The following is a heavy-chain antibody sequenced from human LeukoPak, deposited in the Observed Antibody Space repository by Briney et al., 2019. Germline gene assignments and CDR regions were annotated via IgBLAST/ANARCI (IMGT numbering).Heavy chain of an antibody. D-gene: IGHD3-22*01. CDR3: EADDSSHDY. CDR2: IKQDGSEK. V-gene: IGHV3-7*01. J-gene: IGHJ4*02. CDR1: GFTFSSYW. Sequence: GGSLRLSCAASGFTFSSYWMSWVRQAPGKGLEWVANIKQDGSEKYYVDPVKGRFTISRDNAKNSLYLQMNSLRAEDTAVYYCEADDSSHDYWGQGTLVTVSS.